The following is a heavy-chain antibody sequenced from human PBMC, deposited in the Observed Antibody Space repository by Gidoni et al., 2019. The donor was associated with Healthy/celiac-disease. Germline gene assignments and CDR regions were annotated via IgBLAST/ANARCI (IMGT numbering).Heavy chain of an antibody. D-gene: IGHD3-10*01. CDR1: GFTFSSYS. J-gene: IGHJ5*02. CDR2: ISSSSSYI. CDR3: AREIGPPVPRGWFDP. Sequence: EVQLVESGGGLVKPGGSLRLSCAASGFTFSSYSMNWVRQAPGKGLEWVSSISSSSSYIYYADSVKGRFTISRDNAKNSLYLQMNSLRAEDTAVYYCAREIGPPVPRGWFDPWGQGTLVTVSS. V-gene: IGHV3-21*01.